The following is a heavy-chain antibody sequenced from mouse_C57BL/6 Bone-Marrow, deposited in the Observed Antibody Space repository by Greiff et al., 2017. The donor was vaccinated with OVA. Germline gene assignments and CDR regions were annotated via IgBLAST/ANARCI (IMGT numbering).Heavy chain of an antibody. D-gene: IGHD4-1*01. CDR2: IYPGSGNT. Sequence: LVESGPELVKPGASVKISCKASGYTFTDYYINWVKQRPGQRLEWIGWIYPGSGNTKYNEKFKGKATLTVDTSSSTAYMQLSSLTSEDSAVYFCARGDWDYFDYWGQGTTLTVSS. V-gene: IGHV1-84*01. J-gene: IGHJ2*01. CDR3: ARGDWDYFDY. CDR1: GYTFTDYY.